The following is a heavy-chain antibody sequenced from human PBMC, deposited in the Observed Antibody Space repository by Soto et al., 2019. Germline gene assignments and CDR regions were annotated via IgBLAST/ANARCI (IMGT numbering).Heavy chain of an antibody. V-gene: IGHV3-48*03. D-gene: IGHD1-1*01. CDR3: ARVSQLTTGDAHDAFDI. Sequence: EVQLVESGGGLVQPGGSLRLSCAASGFTFSSYEMNWVRQAPGKGLEWVSYISSSGSTIYYADSVKGRFTISRDNAKNSLYLQMNSLRAEDTAVYYCARVSQLTTGDAHDAFDIWGQGTMVTVSS. CDR1: GFTFSSYE. J-gene: IGHJ3*02. CDR2: ISSSGSTI.